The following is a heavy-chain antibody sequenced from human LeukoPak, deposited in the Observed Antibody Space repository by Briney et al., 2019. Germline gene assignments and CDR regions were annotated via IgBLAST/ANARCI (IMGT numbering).Heavy chain of an antibody. CDR3: ASVYVYDGTST. Sequence: NPSETLSLTCTVSGGSISSGGYYLSWIRQHPGKCLGWIGYIYYSGSTYYNPSLKSRVTISVDTSKNQFSLKLSSVTPAYTVVYYCASVYVYDGTSTWGQGTLVTVSS. CDR1: GGSISSGGYY. D-gene: IGHD3-16*01. CDR2: IYYSGST. J-gene: IGHJ5*02. V-gene: IGHV4-31*03.